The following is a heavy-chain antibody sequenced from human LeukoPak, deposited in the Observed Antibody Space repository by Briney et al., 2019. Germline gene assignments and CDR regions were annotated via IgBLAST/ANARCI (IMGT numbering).Heavy chain of an antibody. CDR3: ARHLAGTYYRGIDY. Sequence: QPGGSLRLSCVASGFTFSSYWMTWVRQAPGKGLEWVANIKQDGSGKYYVDSVKGRFTISRDNAKNSLFLQMNSLRVEDTAVYYCARHLAGTYYRGIDYRGQGTLVTVSS. CDR1: GFTFSSYW. J-gene: IGHJ4*02. D-gene: IGHD3-10*01. V-gene: IGHV3-7*05. CDR2: IKQDGSGK.